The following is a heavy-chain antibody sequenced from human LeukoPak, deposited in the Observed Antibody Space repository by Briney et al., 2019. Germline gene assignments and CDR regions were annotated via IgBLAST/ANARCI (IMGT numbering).Heavy chain of an antibody. V-gene: IGHV3-23*01. J-gene: IGHJ4*02. D-gene: IGHD6-19*01. CDR1: GFTFSSYA. Sequence: QPGGSLRLSCAASGFTFSSYAMTWVRQTPGKGLEWVSGISGSGGSTYYADSVKGRFTISRDNSKNTLYLQMNSLRAEDTAVYYCAKDGVVSGTMGRLHYWGQGTLVTVYS. CDR3: AKDGVVSGTMGRLHY. CDR2: ISGSGGST.